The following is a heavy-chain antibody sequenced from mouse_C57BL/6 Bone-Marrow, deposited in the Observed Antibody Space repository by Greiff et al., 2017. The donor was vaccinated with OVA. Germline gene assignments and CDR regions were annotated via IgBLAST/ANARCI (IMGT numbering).Heavy chain of an antibody. CDR1: GYTFTSYW. Sequence: VQLQQSGAELVRPGTSVKLSCKASGYTFTSYWMHWVKQRPGQGLEWIGVIDPSDSYTNYNQKFKGKATLTVDTSSSTAYMQLSSLTYEDSAVYYCARGVGGAMDYWGQGTSVTVSS. CDR2: IDPSDSYT. V-gene: IGHV1-59*01. J-gene: IGHJ4*01. D-gene: IGHD1-1*01. CDR3: ARGVGGAMDY.